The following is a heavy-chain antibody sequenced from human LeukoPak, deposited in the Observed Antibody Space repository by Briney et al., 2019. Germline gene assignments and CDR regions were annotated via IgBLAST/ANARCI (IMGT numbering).Heavy chain of an antibody. Sequence: GRSLRLSCAASGFTFSSYGMHWVRQAPGKGLEWVAVIWYDGSNKYYADSVKGRFTISRDNSKNTLYLQMNSLRAEDKAVYYCAREVVVIIKDAFDIWGQGTMVTVSS. J-gene: IGHJ3*02. CDR3: AREVVVIIKDAFDI. D-gene: IGHD3-22*01. V-gene: IGHV3-33*08. CDR2: IWYDGSNK. CDR1: GFTFSSYG.